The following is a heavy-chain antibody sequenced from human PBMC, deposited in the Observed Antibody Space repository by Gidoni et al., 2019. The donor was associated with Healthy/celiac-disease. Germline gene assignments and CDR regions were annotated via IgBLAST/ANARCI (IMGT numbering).Heavy chain of an antibody. CDR1: AFPFGDYA. Sequence: EVQLVDSGGGLVMPGRSMRLSCTAPAFPFGDYAMSWFRQAPGKGLEWVGFMRSKAYDGTTEYAAAVKGRFTISRDDSKSIAYLQMNSLKTEDTAVYYCTRLRIVATCMDVWGQGTTVTVSS. CDR2: MRSKAYDGTT. J-gene: IGHJ6*02. V-gene: IGHV3-49*05. CDR3: TRLRIVATCMDV. D-gene: IGHD5-12*01.